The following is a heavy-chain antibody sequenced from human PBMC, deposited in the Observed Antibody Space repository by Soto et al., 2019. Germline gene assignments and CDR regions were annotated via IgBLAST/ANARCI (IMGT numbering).Heavy chain of an antibody. D-gene: IGHD6-6*01. CDR1: GFTFTSSA. CDR3: ARLYSSSSQIDY. CDR2: IVVGSGNT. J-gene: IGHJ4*02. V-gene: IGHV1-58*01. Sequence: SVKVSCKASGFTFTSSAVQWVRQARGQRLEWIGWIVVGSGNTNYAQKFQERVTITRDMSTSTAYMELSRLRSDDTAVYYCARLYSSSSQIDYWGQGTLVTVSS.